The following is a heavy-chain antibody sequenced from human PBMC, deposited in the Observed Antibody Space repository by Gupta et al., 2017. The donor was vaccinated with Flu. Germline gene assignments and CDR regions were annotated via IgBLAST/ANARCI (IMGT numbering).Heavy chain of an antibody. J-gene: IGHJ4*02. CDR3: VKTREINYDSFLYDGDFDY. V-gene: IGHV3-9*01. Sequence: EVQLEESGGGLAQPGRSLRLSCAASGFSFKDYAMHWVRQFPAKGLEWVSGITWTSSTLGYADSVKGRFTISRDNAKNSLYLQMNSLRPEDTALYYCVKTREINYDSFLYDGDFDYWGQGTLVTVSS. CDR2: ITWTSSTL. D-gene: IGHD3-22*01. CDR1: GFSFKDYA.